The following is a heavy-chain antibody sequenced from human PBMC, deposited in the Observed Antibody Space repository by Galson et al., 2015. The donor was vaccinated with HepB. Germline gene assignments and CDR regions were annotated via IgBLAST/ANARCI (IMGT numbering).Heavy chain of an antibody. Sequence: QSGAAVKKPGESLKISCKASGATFSSYAISWVRQAPGQGLEWMGGIIPIFGIANYAQKFQGRVTITADESTSTAYMELSSLRSEDTAVYYCARDQRGGIAVAGGNWFDPWGQGTLVTVSS. CDR3: ARDQRGGIAVAGGNWFDP. V-gene: IGHV1-69*01. J-gene: IGHJ5*02. CDR1: GATFSSYA. D-gene: IGHD6-19*01. CDR2: IIPIFGIA.